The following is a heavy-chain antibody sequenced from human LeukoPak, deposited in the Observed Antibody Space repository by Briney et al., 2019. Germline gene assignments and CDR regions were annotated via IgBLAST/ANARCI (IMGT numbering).Heavy chain of an antibody. V-gene: IGHV4-59*01. CDR2: IYYSGST. D-gene: IGHD1-26*01. Sequence: SETLSLTCTVSGGSISSYYWSWIRQPPGKGLEWIGYIYYSGSTNYNPSLKSRVTISVDTSKNQFSLELSSVTAADTAVYYCAREVLVGATSWFDPWGQGTLVTVSS. J-gene: IGHJ5*02. CDR1: GGSISSYY. CDR3: AREVLVGATSWFDP.